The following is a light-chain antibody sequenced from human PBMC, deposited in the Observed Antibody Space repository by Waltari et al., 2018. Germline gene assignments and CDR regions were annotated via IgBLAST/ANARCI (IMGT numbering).Light chain of an antibody. CDR2: STS. Sequence: QTVVNQEPSLTVSPGGTITPTCASTTGAVPSGHSPNWFQHKPGQAPRALIYSTSNKPSWTPARFSGSLLGGKAALTLSGVQPEDEAEYYCLLYYGGLWVFGGGTKLTVL. V-gene: IGLV7-43*01. J-gene: IGLJ3*02. CDR3: LLYYGGLWV. CDR1: TGAVPSGHS.